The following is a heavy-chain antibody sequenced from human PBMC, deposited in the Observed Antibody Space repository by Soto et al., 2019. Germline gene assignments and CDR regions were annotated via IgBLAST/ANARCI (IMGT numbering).Heavy chain of an antibody. CDR3: ARGPTEQLWSVRYYYGMDV. D-gene: IGHD5-18*01. V-gene: IGHV1-69*18. Sequence: QVQLVQSGAEVKKPGSSVKVSCKASGGTFSSSAITWVRQAPGQGLEWMGMIIPIFGTVNYAQKFQGRVTITADESTSTAYLDLSSLTSDDTAVYYCARGPTEQLWSVRYYYGMDVWGLGTTVTVSS. CDR1: GGTFSSSA. J-gene: IGHJ6*02. CDR2: IIPIFGTV.